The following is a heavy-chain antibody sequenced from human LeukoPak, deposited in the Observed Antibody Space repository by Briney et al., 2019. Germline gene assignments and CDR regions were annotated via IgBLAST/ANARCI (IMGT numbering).Heavy chain of an antibody. D-gene: IGHD3-22*01. CDR1: GFTFSSYA. CDR3: AKEHYYDSSGYYSYYFDY. CDR2: ISGSGGST. Sequence: GGSLRLSCAASGFTFSSYATSWVRQAPGKGLEWVSAISGSGGSTYYADSVKGRFTISRDNSKNTLYLQMNSLRAEDTAVYYCAKEHYYDSSGYYSYYFDYWGQGTLVTVSS. J-gene: IGHJ4*02. V-gene: IGHV3-23*01.